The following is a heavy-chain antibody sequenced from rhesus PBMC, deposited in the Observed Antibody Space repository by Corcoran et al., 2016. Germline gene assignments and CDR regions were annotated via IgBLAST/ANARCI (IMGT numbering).Heavy chain of an antibody. V-gene: IGHV4-80*01. CDR3: AMGEYSGKYGAFDS. CDR1: GASISSHW. J-gene: IGHJ4*01. Sequence: QVQLQESGPGLVKPSETLSLTCTVAGASISSHWGTWIRQPPGKGLEWIGEINGNTGRTNYKPSLKSRVTISRDTSKNHFSLRLNSVTAADTAVYYCAMGEYSGKYGAFDSWGQGVVVTVSS. D-gene: IGHD1-44*01. CDR2: INGNTGRT.